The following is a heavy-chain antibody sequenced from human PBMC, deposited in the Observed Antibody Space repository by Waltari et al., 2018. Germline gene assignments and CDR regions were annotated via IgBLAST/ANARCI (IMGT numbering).Heavy chain of an antibody. D-gene: IGHD1-1*01. Sequence: QITLKESGPTLVKATQTLTLTCSFSGFSLTTSGVGVGWNRQPPGKALDWLGFIYWNDDKTYSPSLQGRLTITRDTSKDQVILTMTNVDPVDTGTYYCAHRRHPGAAFDIWGQGTVVAVSS. CDR2: IYWNDDK. J-gene: IGHJ3*02. V-gene: IGHV2-5*01. CDR1: GFSLTTSGVG. CDR3: AHRRHPGAAFDI.